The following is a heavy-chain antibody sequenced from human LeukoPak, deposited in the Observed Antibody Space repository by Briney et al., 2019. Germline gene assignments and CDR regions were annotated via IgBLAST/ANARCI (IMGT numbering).Heavy chain of an antibody. CDR2: MNPNSGHT. D-gene: IGHD4-17*01. V-gene: IGHV1-8*01. CDR1: GYTFTSFD. Sequence: GASVKVSCKASGYTFTSFDINWVRQATGQGLEWMGWMNPNSGHTGYAQKFQGRVTMTRNTSISTAYMELSSLSSEDTAVYYCARATVTTKNWYFDLWGRGTLVTVSS. CDR3: ARATVTTKNWYFDL. J-gene: IGHJ2*01.